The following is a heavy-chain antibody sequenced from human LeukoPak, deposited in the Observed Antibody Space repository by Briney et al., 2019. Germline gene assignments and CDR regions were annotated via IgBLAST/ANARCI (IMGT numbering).Heavy chain of an antibody. V-gene: IGHV4-59*01. J-gene: IGHJ4*02. CDR1: GGSISTYF. Sequence: PSETLSLTCTVSGGSISTYFWSRIRQPPGKGLEWIGYIYYSGSTNYNPSLKSRVTISLDTSKNQFSLKLSSVTAADTAMYYCARVSRGNSVGGDYWGQGTLVTVSS. CDR3: ARVSRGNSVGGDY. CDR2: IYYSGST. D-gene: IGHD4-23*01.